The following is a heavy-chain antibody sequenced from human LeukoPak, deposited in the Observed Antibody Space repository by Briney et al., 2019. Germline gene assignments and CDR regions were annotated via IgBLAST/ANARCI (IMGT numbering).Heavy chain of an antibody. V-gene: IGHV4-34*01. D-gene: IGHD4-4*01. Sequence: SETLSLTCAVYGGSFSGYYWSWIRQPPGKGLEWIGEINHSGSTYYNPSLKSRVTISVDTSKNQFSLKLSSVTAADTAVYYCARGTTVTTGALYYYYYYGMDVWGQGTTVTVSS. J-gene: IGHJ6*02. CDR2: INHSGST. CDR1: GGSFSGYY. CDR3: ARGTTVTTGALYYYYYYGMDV.